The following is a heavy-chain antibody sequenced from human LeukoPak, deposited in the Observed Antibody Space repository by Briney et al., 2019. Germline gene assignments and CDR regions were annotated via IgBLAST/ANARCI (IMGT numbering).Heavy chain of an antibody. Sequence: GGSLRLSCAASGFTFSTYAMSWVRQAPGKGLEWVSVIGGTGDSTYYTDSVEGRFTISRDNSKNALYLQMNGLRAEDTAVYYCAKSSLGPNHPFDYWGQGNLVTVSS. CDR1: GFTFSTYA. J-gene: IGHJ4*02. CDR2: IGGTGDST. CDR3: AKSSLGPNHPFDY. V-gene: IGHV3-23*01.